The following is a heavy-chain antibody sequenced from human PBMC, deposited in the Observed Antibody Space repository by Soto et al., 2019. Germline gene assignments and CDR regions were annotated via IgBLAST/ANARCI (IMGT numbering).Heavy chain of an antibody. CDR1: GLTFSSNW. V-gene: IGHV3-7*04. D-gene: IGHD1-26*01. J-gene: IGHJ5*02. CDR3: ARVVGAPNWVDP. Sequence: EVQLVESGGGLVQPGGSLRLSCAASGLTFSSNWMSWVRQAPGRGLECVANIKQDGNEKYYVDSVKGRFTISRDNAKNSLFLQMNSLRAEDTAVYYCARVVGAPNWVDPWGQGTLVTVSS. CDR2: IKQDGNEK.